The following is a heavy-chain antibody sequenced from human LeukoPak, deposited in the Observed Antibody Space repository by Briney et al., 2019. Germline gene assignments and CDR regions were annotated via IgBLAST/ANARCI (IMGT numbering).Heavy chain of an antibody. CDR1: GFTFSSYG. V-gene: IGHV3-30*02. Sequence: QPGGSLRLSCAASGFTFSSYGMHWVRQAPGKGLEWVAFIRYDGSNKYYADSVKGRFTISRDNSKNTLYLQMNSLRAEDTAVYYCAKDRGNWNNYFIDYWGQGTLVTVSS. D-gene: IGHD1/OR15-1a*01. J-gene: IGHJ4*02. CDR3: AKDRGNWNNYFIDY. CDR2: IRYDGSNK.